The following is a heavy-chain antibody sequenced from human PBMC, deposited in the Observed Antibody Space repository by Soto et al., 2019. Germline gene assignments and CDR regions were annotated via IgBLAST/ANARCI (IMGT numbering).Heavy chain of an antibody. CDR1: GYIFTSYY. J-gene: IGHJ4*02. CDR2: ISAYNGNT. V-gene: IGHV1-18*04. Sequence: ASVKVSCKASGYIFTSYYIHWVRQAPGQGLEWMGWISAYNGNTNYAQKLQGRVTMTTDTSTSTAYMELRSLRSDDTAVYYCARQGNDILTGNFDYWGKGTLVTVSS. D-gene: IGHD3-9*01. CDR3: ARQGNDILTGNFDY.